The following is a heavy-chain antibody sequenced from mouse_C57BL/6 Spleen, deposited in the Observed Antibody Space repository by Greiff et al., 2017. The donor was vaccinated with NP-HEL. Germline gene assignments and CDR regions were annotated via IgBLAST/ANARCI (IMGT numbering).Heavy chain of an antibody. CDR3: ARYYEYYLDY. Sequence: QVQLQQSGAELVKPGASVKLSCKASGSTFTSYWMHWVKQRPGQGLEWIGMIHPNSGSTNYNEKFKSKATLTVDKSSSTAYMQLSSLTSEDSAVYYGARYYEYYLDYWGQGTTLTVSS. J-gene: IGHJ2*01. D-gene: IGHD2-4*01. CDR2: IHPNSGST. V-gene: IGHV1-64*01. CDR1: GSTFTSYW.